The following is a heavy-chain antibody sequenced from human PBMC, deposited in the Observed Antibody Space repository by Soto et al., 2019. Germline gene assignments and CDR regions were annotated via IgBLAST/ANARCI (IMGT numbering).Heavy chain of an antibody. D-gene: IGHD6-6*01. V-gene: IGHV3-30-3*01. J-gene: IGHJ4*02. CDR1: GFTFSSYA. CDR2: ISYDGSNK. CDR3: ARELRFIAARFSGGYFDY. Sequence: QVQLVESGGGVVQPGRSLRLSCAASGFTFSSYAMHWVRQAPGKGLECVAVISYDGSNKDYADSVKGRFTISRDNSKNTLHLQMNSLKTEDTAGYYCARELRFIAARFSGGYFDYWGQGILVTVSS.